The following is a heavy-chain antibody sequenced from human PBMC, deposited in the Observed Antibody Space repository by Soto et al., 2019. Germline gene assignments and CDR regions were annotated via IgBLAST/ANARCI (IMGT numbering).Heavy chain of an antibody. CDR1: GGSIDRSNYY. V-gene: IGHV4-39*01. D-gene: IGHD3-10*01. J-gene: IGHJ4*02. CDR3: ARHFVAVVIKGWGY. CDR2: TYYNGNA. Sequence: QLQLQESGPGLVKPSETLSLTCNVSGGSIDRSNYYWDWLRQPPGKGLEWIGTTYYNGNAYYNPSLKCRVSMSVDTSKNQFSLKLVSVTAADTAVYYCARHFVAVVIKGWGYWGQGTLVTVSS.